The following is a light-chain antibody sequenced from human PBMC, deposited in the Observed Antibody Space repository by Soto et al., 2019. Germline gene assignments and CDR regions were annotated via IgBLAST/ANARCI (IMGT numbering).Light chain of an antibody. Sequence: QTVVTQPPSVSGAPGQRVTISCTGSSSNIGAGYDVHWYQQLPGAAPKLLIYDNTNRPSGVPDRFSGSKSGTSASLAITGLQAEDEADYYCQSYDSSLSVVFGGGTKVTGL. CDR2: DNT. J-gene: IGLJ2*01. V-gene: IGLV1-40*01. CDR1: SSNIGAGYD. CDR3: QSYDSSLSVV.